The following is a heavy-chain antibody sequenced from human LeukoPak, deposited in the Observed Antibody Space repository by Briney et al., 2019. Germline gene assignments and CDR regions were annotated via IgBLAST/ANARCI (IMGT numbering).Heavy chain of an antibody. Sequence: PGGSLRLSCAASGFTFDDYAMHWDRQAPGKGLEWVSLISWDGGSTYYADSVKGRFTISRDNSKNSLYLQMNSLRAEDTALYYCAKDYYYDSRGPIDYWGQGTLVTVSS. J-gene: IGHJ4*02. CDR2: ISWDGGST. CDR3: AKDYYYDSRGPIDY. CDR1: GFTFDDYA. D-gene: IGHD3-22*01. V-gene: IGHV3-43D*03.